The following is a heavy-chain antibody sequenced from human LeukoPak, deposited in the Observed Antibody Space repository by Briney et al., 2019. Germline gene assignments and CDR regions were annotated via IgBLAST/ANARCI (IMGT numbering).Heavy chain of an antibody. CDR2: IYTSGGT. CDR1: GDSISSYY. CDR3: ARLTRLSTSPDRYYLDY. D-gene: IGHD6-6*01. J-gene: IGHJ4*02. V-gene: IGHV4-4*09. Sequence: PSETLSLTCAVSGDSISSYYWSWIRQPPGKGLEWIGYIYTSGGTNYIPSLKGRVTISIDTSKNQFSLKLSSVTAADSAVYYCARLTRLSTSPDRYYLDYWGQGTLVTVSS.